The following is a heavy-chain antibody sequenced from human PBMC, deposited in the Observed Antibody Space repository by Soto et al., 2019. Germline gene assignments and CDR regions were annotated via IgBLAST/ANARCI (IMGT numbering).Heavy chain of an antibody. V-gene: IGHV1-69*01. D-gene: IGHD1-26*01. J-gene: IGHJ4*02. CDR3: ARVVVGSRLSLDY. CDR2: ISPIFGTP. Sequence: QMQLVQSGAEVKKPGSSVTVSCKASGGTFSSYTISWVRQAPGQGLEWMAGISPIFGTPIYAHKFQDRVTITDDDSTMTAYMEMNRLRSEDTAVYYCARVVVGSRLSLDYWGQGALVTISS. CDR1: GGTFSSYT.